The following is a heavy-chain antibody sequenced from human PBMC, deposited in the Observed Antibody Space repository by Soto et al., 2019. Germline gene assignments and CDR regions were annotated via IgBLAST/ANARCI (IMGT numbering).Heavy chain of an antibody. CDR2: INPSGGST. CDR1: GYTFTSYY. D-gene: IGHD4-17*01. Sequence: ASVKVSGKASGYTFTSYYMHWVRQAPGQGLEWMGIINPSGGSTSYAQKFQGRVTMTRDTSTSTVYMELSSLRSEDTAVYYCARGLTTVVTPNYFDYWGQGTLVTVSS. J-gene: IGHJ4*02. CDR3: ARGLTTVVTPNYFDY. V-gene: IGHV1-46*01.